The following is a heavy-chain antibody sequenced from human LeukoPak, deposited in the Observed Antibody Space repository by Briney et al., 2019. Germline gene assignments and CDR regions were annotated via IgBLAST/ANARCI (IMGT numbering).Heavy chain of an antibody. CDR1: GGSITSGGYY. CDR3: VGDGNYVDY. J-gene: IGHJ4*02. Sequence: SETLSLTYTVSGGSITSGGYYWSWIRQHPGKGLEWIGYIYSSGDTYYNPSLKSRITILLDTSKNQFSLTLSSVTAADTAVYYCVGDGNYVDYWGQGTLVTVSS. V-gene: IGHV4-31*03. CDR2: IYSSGDT.